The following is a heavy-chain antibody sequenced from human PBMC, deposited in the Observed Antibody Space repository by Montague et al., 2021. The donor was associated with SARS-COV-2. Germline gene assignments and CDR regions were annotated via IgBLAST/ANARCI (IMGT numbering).Heavy chain of an antibody. CDR1: GFTFSKYS. Sequence: LRLSCAASGFTFSKYSMNWVRQAPGKGLEWVSSISTSSLYIYYAASVKGRFTISRANAKNSLFLQMDSLRAEDTAVYYCARALSASYSVGGDSFDIWGQGTMVTVSS. V-gene: IGHV3-21*01. J-gene: IGHJ3*02. CDR2: ISTSSLYI. CDR3: ARALSASYSVGGDSFDI. D-gene: IGHD5/OR15-5a*01.